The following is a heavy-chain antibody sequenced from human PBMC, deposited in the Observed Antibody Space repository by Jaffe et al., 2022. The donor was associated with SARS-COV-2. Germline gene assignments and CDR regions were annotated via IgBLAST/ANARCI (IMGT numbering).Heavy chain of an antibody. V-gene: IGHV1-46*01. CDR1: GYTFTNYN. D-gene: IGHD4-4*01. Sequence: QVQLVQSGAEVRGPGASVKVSCKSSGYTFTNYNMHWVRQAPGQGLEWMGVINPSAGSTNYEQKFQGRVAMTRDTSTSTVYMELSSLRSDDTALYYCAREVDYRAAEADCWGQGTLVTVSS. J-gene: IGHJ4*02. CDR2: INPSAGST. CDR3: AREVDYRAAEADC.